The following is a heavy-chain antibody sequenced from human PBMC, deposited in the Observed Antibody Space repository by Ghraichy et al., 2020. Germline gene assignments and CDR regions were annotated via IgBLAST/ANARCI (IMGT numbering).Heavy chain of an antibody. Sequence: SETLSLTCSVSGDSVSSSSYHWAWIRQSPGKGLEWIGNIYYTGNTFYNPSLKSRVTIFVDTSKNQFSLKLSSVTAADTAVYYCARKGRGTIFYFDYWGQGTLVTVSS. CDR3: ARKGRGTIFYFDY. J-gene: IGHJ4*02. CDR1: GDSVSSSSYH. V-gene: IGHV4-39*01. D-gene: IGHD3-3*01. CDR2: IYYTGNT.